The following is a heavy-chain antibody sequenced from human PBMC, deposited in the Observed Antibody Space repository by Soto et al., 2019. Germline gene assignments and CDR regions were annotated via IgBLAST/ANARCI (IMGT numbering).Heavy chain of an antibody. CDR1: GYTFSDFW. D-gene: IGHD6-13*01. J-gene: IGHJ4*02. V-gene: IGHV5-51*01. Sequence: GESLRISCQGSGYTFSDFWIAWVRQLPGKGLEWMGIIYPGDYETRYSPSFHGKVTISADRSIGTAYLQWSSLEASDSAFYFCARSPRSSPYFDYWGQGALVPVSS. CDR2: IYPGDYET. CDR3: ARSPRSSPYFDY.